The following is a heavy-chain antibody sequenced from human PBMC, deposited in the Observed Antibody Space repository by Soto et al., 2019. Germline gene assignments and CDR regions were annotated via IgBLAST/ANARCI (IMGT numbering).Heavy chain of an antibody. V-gene: IGHV3-74*01. D-gene: IGHD3-22*01. CDR3: VKVLARPVGVPRLFFDS. CDR1: GFTFSNSW. Sequence: LRLSCAASGFTFSNSWMHWVRQVSGKGLDWVSRINADGTSTSYAYSVKGRFTISRDNAKNTLYLHVNSLRAEDTAVYYCVKVLARPVGVPRLFFDSWGQGALVTVYS. J-gene: IGHJ4*02. CDR2: INADGTST.